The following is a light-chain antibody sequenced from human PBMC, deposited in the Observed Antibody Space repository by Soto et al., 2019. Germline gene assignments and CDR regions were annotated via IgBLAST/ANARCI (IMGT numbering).Light chain of an antibody. CDR1: QNVANY. CDR3: QQRSNWTRK. J-gene: IGKJ1*01. Sequence: DIDMTLSPATLYVFASNRAHRSFIASQNVANYLDWYQQKPGQAPRLLIHESSNRATGIAARFSGSGSGTDFTLTISSLEPEDFAVYYCQQRSNWTRKFCQGTKVEIK. V-gene: IGKV3-11*01. CDR2: ESS.